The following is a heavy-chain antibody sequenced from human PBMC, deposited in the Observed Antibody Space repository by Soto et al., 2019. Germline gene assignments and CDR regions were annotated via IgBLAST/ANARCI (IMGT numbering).Heavy chain of an antibody. Sequence: EVQLLESGGGLVQPGGSLRLSCAASGFTFSSYAMSWVRQAPGKGLEWVSAISGSGGSTYYADSVKGRFTISRDNSKNTQYLQMNSLRAEDTAVYYCAKVAYDYVWWSYRYMDYWGQGTLVTVSS. CDR2: ISGSGGST. CDR1: GFTFSSYA. CDR3: AKVAYDYVWWSYRYMDY. J-gene: IGHJ4*02. V-gene: IGHV3-23*01. D-gene: IGHD3-16*02.